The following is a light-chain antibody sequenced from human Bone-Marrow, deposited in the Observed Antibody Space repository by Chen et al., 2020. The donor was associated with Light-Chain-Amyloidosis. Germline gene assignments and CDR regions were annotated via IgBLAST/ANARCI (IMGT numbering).Light chain of an antibody. J-gene: IGLJ1*01. V-gene: IGLV2-14*01. Sequence: QSALTPPASVSVSPGQSLTISCTGTSSDVGGDNHVSWYHQHPDKAPKLMIYEVTNRPSWVPDRFSGSKSDNTASLTISGLQTEDEADYFCSSYTITNTLVFGSGTRVTVL. CDR1: SSDVGGDNH. CDR2: EVT. CDR3: SSYTITNTLV.